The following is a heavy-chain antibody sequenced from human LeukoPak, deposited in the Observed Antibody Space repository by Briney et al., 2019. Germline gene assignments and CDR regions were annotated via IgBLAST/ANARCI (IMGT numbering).Heavy chain of an antibody. J-gene: IGHJ4*02. CDR1: GFTFSNAW. Sequence: GGSLRLSCVVSGFTFSNAWMSWVRQAPGKGLEWIGRIKSKTDGGTTDYAAPVKGRFTISRDDSKNTLYLQMNSLKIEDTAVYYYPTIRGYSSSWPFDYWGQGILVTVSS. CDR3: PTIRGYSSSWPFDY. V-gene: IGHV3-15*01. CDR2: IKSKTDGGTT. D-gene: IGHD6-13*01.